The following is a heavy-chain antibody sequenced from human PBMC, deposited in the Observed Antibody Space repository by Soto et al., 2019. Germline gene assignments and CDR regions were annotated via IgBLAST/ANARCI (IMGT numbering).Heavy chain of an antibody. CDR3: ARVVGRGVYYGMDV. V-gene: IGHV3-21*01. D-gene: IGHD2-15*01. Sequence: GGSLRLSCAASGFTFSSYSMNWVRQAPGKGLEWVSSISSSSSYIYYADSVKGRFTISRDNAKNSLYLQMNSLRAEDTAVDDCARVVGRGVYYGMDVWGQGTTVTVSS. CDR1: GFTFSSYS. CDR2: ISSSSSYI. J-gene: IGHJ6*02.